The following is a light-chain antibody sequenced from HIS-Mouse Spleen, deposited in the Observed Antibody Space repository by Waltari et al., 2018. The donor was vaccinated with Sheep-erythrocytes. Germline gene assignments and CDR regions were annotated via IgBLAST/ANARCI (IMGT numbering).Light chain of an antibody. CDR2: EDN. V-gene: IGLV6-57*02. J-gene: IGLJ3*02. CDR3: QSYDSSNFWV. Sequence: NFMLTQPHSVSESPGKTVTISCTGSSGSIASNYVQWYQQRPGGAPTTVIYEDNQRPSGVPARSSGSIDSSSNSASLTISGLKTEDEADYYCQSYDSSNFWVFGGGTKLTVL. CDR1: SGSIASNY.